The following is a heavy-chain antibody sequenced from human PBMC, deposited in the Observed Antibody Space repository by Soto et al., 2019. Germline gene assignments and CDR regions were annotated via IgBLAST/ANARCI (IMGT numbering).Heavy chain of an antibody. V-gene: IGHV3-23*01. D-gene: IGHD2-15*01. CDR2: ISGSGGTT. CDR3: GKDIVGIVVGYGMDV. J-gene: IGHJ6*02. Sequence: GGSLRLSCAASGFTFSTYAMSWVRQAPGKGLEWVSSISGSGGTTYYADSVKGRFTISRDNFKNTLYLQMNSLRAEDTAVYYCGKDIVGIVVGYGMDVWGQGTTVTVSS. CDR1: GFTFSTYA.